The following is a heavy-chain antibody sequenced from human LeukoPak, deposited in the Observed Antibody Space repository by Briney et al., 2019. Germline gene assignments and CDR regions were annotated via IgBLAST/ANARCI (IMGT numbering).Heavy chain of an antibody. CDR2: IRNKANSYTT. CDR1: GFILSDYY. J-gene: IGHJ4*02. V-gene: IGHV3-72*01. CDR3: ARLYSDIFRDDN. Sequence: GGSLRLSCAASGFILSDYYMDWVRQAPGKGLEWVGRIRNKANSYTTECAASVKGRFTISGDASKNSLSLQMNSLKIEDTAVYYCARLYSDIFRDDNWGQGTLVTVSS. D-gene: IGHD2-15*01.